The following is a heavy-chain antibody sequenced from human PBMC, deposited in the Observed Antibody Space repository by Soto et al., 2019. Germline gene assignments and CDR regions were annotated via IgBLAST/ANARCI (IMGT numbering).Heavy chain of an antibody. Sequence: PGGSLRLSCAASGFTFSSYGMHWVRQAPGKGLEWVAVIWYDGSNKYYADSVKGRFTISRDNSKNTLYLQMNSLRAEDTAVYYCAREQGRSWPFDYWGQGTLVTVSS. CDR2: IWYDGSNK. CDR1: GFTFSSYG. J-gene: IGHJ4*02. D-gene: IGHD6-13*01. CDR3: AREQGRSWPFDY. V-gene: IGHV3-33*01.